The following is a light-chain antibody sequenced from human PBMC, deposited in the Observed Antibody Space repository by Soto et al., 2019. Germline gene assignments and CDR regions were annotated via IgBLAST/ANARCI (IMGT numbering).Light chain of an antibody. CDR2: DAS. CDR1: QSISSW. Sequence: DIQMTQSPSTLSASVGDRVTITCRASQSISSWLAWYQQKPGKAPKLLIYDASSLESGVPSRFSGSGSGTEFTLTNSSLQPDDFATYYCQQYNSYSGWTFGQGTKVDIK. J-gene: IGKJ1*01. CDR3: QQYNSYSGWT. V-gene: IGKV1-5*01.